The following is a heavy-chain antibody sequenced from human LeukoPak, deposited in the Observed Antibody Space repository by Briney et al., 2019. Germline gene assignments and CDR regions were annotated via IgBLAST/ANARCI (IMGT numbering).Heavy chain of an antibody. CDR3: AKDSAKKYDDY. D-gene: IGHD2/OR15-2a*01. CDR1: GFTLSSSA. Sequence: GGSLTLSCPASGFTLSSSAMSWVRLAPGKGREWVSGISGSVGSTYYADSVKGRFTISRDNSKNTLFLQMNSLRAEDTAVYYCAKDSAKKYDDYWGQGTLVTVSS. J-gene: IGHJ4*02. CDR2: ISGSVGST. V-gene: IGHV3-23*01.